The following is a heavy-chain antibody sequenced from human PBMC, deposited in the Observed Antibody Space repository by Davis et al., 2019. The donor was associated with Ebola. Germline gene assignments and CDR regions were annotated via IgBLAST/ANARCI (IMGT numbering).Heavy chain of an antibody. Sequence: PGGSLRLSCAASGFTFSSYWMSWVRQAPGKGLEWVANIKQDGSEKYYVDSVKGRFTISRDNAKNSLYLQMNSLRAEDTAVYYCARPQDYGGNLPGDYWGQGTLVTVSS. CDR1: GFTFSSYW. CDR3: ARPQDYGGNLPGDY. D-gene: IGHD4-23*01. V-gene: IGHV3-7*01. J-gene: IGHJ4*02. CDR2: IKQDGSEK.